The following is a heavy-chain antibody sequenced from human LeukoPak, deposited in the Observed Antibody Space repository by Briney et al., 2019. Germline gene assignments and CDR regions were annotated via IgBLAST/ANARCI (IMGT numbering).Heavy chain of an antibody. V-gene: IGHV3-15*01. Sequence: GGSLRLSCAASGFTFSNAWMSWVRQAPGKGLEWVGRIKSKTDGGTTDYAAPVKGRFTISRDDSKNTLYLQMNSLKTEDTAVYYCTRAEWELLYVSLDYWGQGTLVTVSS. CDR1: GFTFSNAW. CDR2: IKSKTDGGTT. CDR3: TRAEWELLYVSLDY. J-gene: IGHJ4*02. D-gene: IGHD1-26*01.